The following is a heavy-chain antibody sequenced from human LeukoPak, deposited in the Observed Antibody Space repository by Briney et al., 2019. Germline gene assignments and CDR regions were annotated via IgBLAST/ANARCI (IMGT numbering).Heavy chain of an antibody. V-gene: IGHV3-7*01. J-gene: IGHJ5*02. Sequence: GGSLRLSCAASGFTFSTSAMTWVRQTPGKGLEWVANIKQDGSEKYYVDSVKGRFTISRDNAKNSLYLQMNSLRAEDTAVYYCARSCSSTSCYAVWFDPWGQGALVTVSS. D-gene: IGHD2-2*01. CDR2: IKQDGSEK. CDR1: GFTFSTSA. CDR3: ARSCSSTSCYAVWFDP.